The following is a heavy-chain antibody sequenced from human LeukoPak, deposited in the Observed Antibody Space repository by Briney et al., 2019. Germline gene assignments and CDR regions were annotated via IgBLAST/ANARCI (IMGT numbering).Heavy chain of an antibody. CDR1: GGSFSGYY. D-gene: IGHD3-3*01. CDR2: INHSGST. Sequence: PSETLSLTCAVYGGSFSGYYWSWIRQPPGKGLEWIGEINHSGSTNYNPSLKSRVTISVDTSKNRFSLKLSSVTAADTAVYYCARGTKTPIYYDFWSGPLNWFDPWGQGTLVTVSS. CDR3: ARGTKTPIYYDFWSGPLNWFDP. V-gene: IGHV4-34*01. J-gene: IGHJ5*02.